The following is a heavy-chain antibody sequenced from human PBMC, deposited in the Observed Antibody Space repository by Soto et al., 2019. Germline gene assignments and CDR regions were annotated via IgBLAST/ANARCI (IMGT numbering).Heavy chain of an antibody. J-gene: IGHJ4*02. D-gene: IGHD3-22*01. CDR1: RGSIGNSNYY. Sequence: SETLSLTCNVSRGSIGNSNYYWGWIRQPPGKGLEWIGSIYYTGNTSYNPSLKSRVTISVDTSKNQFSLKSDSVTAADTAVYFCERHSIWLLLSDYWGQGSLVT. CDR2: IYYTGNT. CDR3: ERHSIWLLLSDY. V-gene: IGHV4-39*01.